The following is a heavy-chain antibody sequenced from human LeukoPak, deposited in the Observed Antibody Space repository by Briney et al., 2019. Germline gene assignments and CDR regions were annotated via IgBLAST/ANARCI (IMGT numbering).Heavy chain of an antibody. J-gene: IGHJ4*02. CDR2: IRYDGSNK. Sequence: GGSLRLSCAASGFTFSSDGMHWVRQAPGKGLEWVAFIRYDGSNKYYADSVKGRFTISRDNSKNTLYLQMNSLRAEDTAVYYCAKDYSAGYYFDYWGQGTLVTVSS. CDR3: AKDYSAGYYFDY. D-gene: IGHD4-11*01. V-gene: IGHV3-30*02. CDR1: GFTFSSDG.